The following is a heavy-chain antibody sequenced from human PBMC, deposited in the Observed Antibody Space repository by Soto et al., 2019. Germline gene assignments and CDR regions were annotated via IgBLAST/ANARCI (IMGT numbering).Heavy chain of an antibody. V-gene: IGHV4-59*02. CDR2: MYFGGSF. D-gene: IGHD3-22*01. Sequence: QMQLQASGPGLVKPSETLSLTCNVSGASVSNGYWSWIRQPPGKGLEWIGFMYFGGSFNYNPSLSSRVTISVETSKNQFSMKLTSVTASDTAVYFCARRYYDSTGFAVDPWGQGTLVTVSS. CDR1: GASVSNGY. CDR3: ARRYYDSTGFAVDP. J-gene: IGHJ5*02.